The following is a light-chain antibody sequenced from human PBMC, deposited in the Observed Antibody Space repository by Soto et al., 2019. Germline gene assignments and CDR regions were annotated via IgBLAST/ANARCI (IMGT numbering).Light chain of an antibody. CDR3: AAWDDSLKEV. V-gene: IGLV1-44*01. Sequence: QAVVTQPPSASGTPGQRVTISCSGSSSNIGSHSVNWYQQLPGTAPKLLVYSNNQRPSGVPDRFSGSKSGTSASLAISGLQSEDEADYYCAAWDDSLKEVFGGGTKVTVL. CDR1: SSNIGSHS. J-gene: IGLJ2*01. CDR2: SNN.